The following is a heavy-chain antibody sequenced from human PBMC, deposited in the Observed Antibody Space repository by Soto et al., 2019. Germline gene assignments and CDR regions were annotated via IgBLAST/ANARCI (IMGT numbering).Heavy chain of an antibody. V-gene: IGHV4-34*01. CDR1: GGSFSGYY. CDR2: INHSGST. CDR3: ARGHGGITIFGVVISWFDP. D-gene: IGHD3-3*01. J-gene: IGHJ5*02. Sequence: PSETLSLTCAVYGGSFSGYYWSWIRQPPGKGLEWIGEINHSGSTNYNPSLKSRVTISVDTSKNQFSLKLSSGTAADTAVYYCARGHGGITIFGVVISWFDPWGQGTLVTVS.